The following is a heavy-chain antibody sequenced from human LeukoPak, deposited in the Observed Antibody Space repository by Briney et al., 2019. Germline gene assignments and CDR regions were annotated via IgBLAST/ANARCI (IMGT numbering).Heavy chain of an antibody. D-gene: IGHD2-21*02. CDR2: IYSGGST. Sequence: PGGSLRLSCAASGFTFSNAWMSWVRQAPGKGLEWVSVIYSGGSTYYADSVKGRFTISRDNSKNTLYLQMNSLRAEDTAVYYCAKDHGDPVVVTAIGYFDYWGQGTPVTVSS. J-gene: IGHJ4*02. CDR1: GFTFSNAW. CDR3: AKDHGDPVVVTAIGYFDY. V-gene: IGHV3-66*02.